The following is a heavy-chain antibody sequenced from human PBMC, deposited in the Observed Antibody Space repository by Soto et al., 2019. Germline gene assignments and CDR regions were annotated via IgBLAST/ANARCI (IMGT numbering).Heavy chain of an antibody. J-gene: IGHJ4*02. CDR1: GFTFSDYY. V-gene: IGHV3-11*01. D-gene: IGHD6-19*01. Sequence: GGSLRLSCAASGFTFSDYYMSWIRQAPGKGLEWVSYISSSGSTIYYADSVKGRFTISRDNAKNSLYLQMNSLRAEDTAGYYCAREPRAGGWQNAFYFDYWGQGTQVTVSS. CDR3: AREPRAGGWQNAFYFDY. CDR2: ISSSGSTI.